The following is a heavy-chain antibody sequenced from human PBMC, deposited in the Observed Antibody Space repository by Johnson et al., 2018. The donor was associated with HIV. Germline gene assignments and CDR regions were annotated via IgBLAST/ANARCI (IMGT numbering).Heavy chain of an antibody. V-gene: IGHV3-33*06. CDR3: AKGGKYSSHRDDGFDV. Sequence: QVQLVESGGGVVQPGRSLRLSCAASGFTFSSYGMHWVRQAPGKGLEWVAVIWYDGGNKYYADSVKGRFTISRDNSKNTVYLQMNSLRAEDTAVYYCAKGGKYSSHRDDGFDVWGQGTMVTVSS. CDR1: GFTFSSYG. CDR2: IWYDGGNK. D-gene: IGHD6-6*01. J-gene: IGHJ3*01.